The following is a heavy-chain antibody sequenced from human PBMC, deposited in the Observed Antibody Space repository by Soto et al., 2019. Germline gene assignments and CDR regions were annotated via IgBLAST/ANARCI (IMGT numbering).Heavy chain of an antibody. CDR3: ARVSRRTPPSRYYSDSSGYYQGYFDY. Sequence: ASETLSLTCAVYGGSFSGYYWSWIRQPPGKGLEWIGEINHSGSTNYNPSLKSRVTISVDTSKNQFSLKLSSVTAADTAVYYCARVSRRTPPSRYYSDSSGYYQGYFDYWGQGTMVTVYS. J-gene: IGHJ4*02. CDR2: INHSGST. D-gene: IGHD3-22*01. CDR1: GGSFSGYY. V-gene: IGHV4-34*01.